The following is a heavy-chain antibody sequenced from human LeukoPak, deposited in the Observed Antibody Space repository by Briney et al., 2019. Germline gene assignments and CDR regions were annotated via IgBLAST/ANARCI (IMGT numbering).Heavy chain of an antibody. J-gene: IGHJ6*02. D-gene: IGHD2-2*01. CDR1: GYTFTSYY. CDR2: INPSGGST. V-gene: IGHV1-46*01. CDR3: ARGRDCSSTSCYGYYYYGMDV. Sequence: ASVKVSCKASGYTFTSYYMHWVRQAPGQGLEWMGIINPSGGSTSYAQKFQGRVTMTRDMSTSTVYMELSRLRSDDTAVYYCARGRDCSSTSCYGYYYYGMDVWGQGTTVTVSS.